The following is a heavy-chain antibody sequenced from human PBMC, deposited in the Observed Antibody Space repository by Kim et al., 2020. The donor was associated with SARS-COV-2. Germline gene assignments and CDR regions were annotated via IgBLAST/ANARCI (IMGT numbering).Heavy chain of an antibody. Sequence: GGSLRLSCTASGFTLGDYAMSWVRQAPGKGLEWVGFIRSKAYGGTTEYAASVKGRFTISRDDSKSIAYLQMNSLKTEDTAVYYCTRGGAYNWNDRDAFDIWGQGTMVTVSS. CDR3: TRGGAYNWNDRDAFDI. CDR1: GFTLGDYA. D-gene: IGHD1-20*01. J-gene: IGHJ3*02. CDR2: IRSKAYGGTT. V-gene: IGHV3-49*04.